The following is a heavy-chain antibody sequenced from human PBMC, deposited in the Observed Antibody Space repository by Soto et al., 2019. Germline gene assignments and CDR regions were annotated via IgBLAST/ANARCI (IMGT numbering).Heavy chain of an antibody. D-gene: IGHD5-12*01. CDR3: ARVKVATIAFDI. CDR1: GFTVSSNY. J-gene: IGHJ3*02. Sequence: GGSLRLSCAASGFTVSSNYMSWVRQAPGKGLEWVSVIYSGGSTYYADSVKGRFTISRDNSKNTLYLQMNSLRAEDTAVYYCARVKVATIAFDIWGQGTMVTVSS. V-gene: IGHV3-53*01. CDR2: IYSGGST.